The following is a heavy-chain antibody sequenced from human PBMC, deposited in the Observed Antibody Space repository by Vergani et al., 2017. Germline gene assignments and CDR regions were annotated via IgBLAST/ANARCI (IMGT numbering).Heavy chain of an antibody. J-gene: IGHJ3*01. Sequence: QAQLVESGGGVVQPGSSLRLSCAASGFTFTDYGMHWVRQAPGKGLEWVAVIWSNGVNKYYADSVRGRFTFSRDNSRYTLDLQMDSLRAEDTAVYHCVRELAHCDAFDVWGQGTMVTVSS. CDR3: VRELAHCDAFDV. CDR1: GFTFTDYG. V-gene: IGHV3-33*01. CDR2: IWSNGVNK.